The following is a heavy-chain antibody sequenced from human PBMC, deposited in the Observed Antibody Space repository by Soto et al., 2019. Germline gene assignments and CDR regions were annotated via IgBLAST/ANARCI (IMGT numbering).Heavy chain of an antibody. J-gene: IGHJ6*02. D-gene: IGHD5-12*01. V-gene: IGHV3-30-3*01. CDR2: ISYDGSNK. CDR3: ARDYYRFNSGYGFSMDV. CDR1: GFTFXSYA. Sequence: QVQLVESGGGVVQPGRSLRLSCAASGFTFXSYAMHWVRQAPGKGLEWVAVISYDGSNKYYADSVKGRFTISRDNSKNTLYLQMNSLRAEDTAVYYCARDYYRFNSGYGFSMDVWGQGTTVTVSS.